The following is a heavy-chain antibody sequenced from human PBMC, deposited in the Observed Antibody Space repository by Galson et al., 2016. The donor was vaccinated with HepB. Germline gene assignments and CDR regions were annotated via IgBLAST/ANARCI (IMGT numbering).Heavy chain of an antibody. V-gene: IGHV3-7*03. CDR1: GFTFRNYW. CDR2: IKEDGSDE. D-gene: IGHD3-22*01. J-gene: IGHJ4*02. Sequence: SLRLSCAASGFTFRNYWMIWVRQAPGKGLEGVANIKEDGSDEYYVHSVKGRFTVTRDNARNSLYLQMNSLRADDTAVYYGARAIPPTYLKYDTTGYFDFWGRGTLVTVSS. CDR3: ARAIPPTYLKYDTTGYFDF.